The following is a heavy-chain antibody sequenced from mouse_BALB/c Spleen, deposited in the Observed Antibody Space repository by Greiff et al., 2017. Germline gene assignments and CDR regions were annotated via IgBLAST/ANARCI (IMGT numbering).Heavy chain of an antibody. J-gene: IGHJ3*01. V-gene: IGHV7-3*02. CDR2: IRNKANGYTT. CDR3: ARDHYGYDPFAY. CDR1: GFTFTDYY. D-gene: IGHD2-2*01. Sequence: EVQRVESGGGLVQPGGSLRLSCATSGFTFTDYYMSWVRQPPGKALEWLGFIRNKANGYTTEYSASVKGRFTISRDNSQSILYLQMNTLRAEDSATYYCARDHYGYDPFAYWGQGTLVTVSA.